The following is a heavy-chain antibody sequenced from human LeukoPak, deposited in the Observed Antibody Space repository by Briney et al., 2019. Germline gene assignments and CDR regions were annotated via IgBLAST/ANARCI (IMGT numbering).Heavy chain of an antibody. V-gene: IGHV3-23*01. D-gene: IGHD3-3*01. CDR2: IGGRDDRT. CDR3: AKDPNPLYDLWSGYK. CDR1: GFTLPGHT. Sequence: PGGSLRLSCAASGFTLPGHTMTWLRKAPGKGLEWVSIIGGRDDRTYYADFVKGRFTISRDTSKNILYLQMNNLRAEDTAVYYCAKDPNPLYDLWSGYKGGQGTLVTVPS. J-gene: IGHJ4*02.